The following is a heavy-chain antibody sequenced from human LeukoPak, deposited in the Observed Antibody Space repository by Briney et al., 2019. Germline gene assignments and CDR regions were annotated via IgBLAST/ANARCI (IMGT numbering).Heavy chain of an antibody. J-gene: IGHJ4*02. CDR2: IYYSGST. D-gene: IGHD5-24*01. CDR3: ARAKTLQTRIFDY. CDR1: GGSISSSSYY. V-gene: IGHV4-39*07. Sequence: SETLSLTCTVSGGSISSSSYYWGWIRQPPGKGLEWIGSIYYSGSTYYNPSLKSRVTISVDTSKNQFSLKLSSVTAADTAVYYCARAKTLQTRIFDYWGQGTLVTVSS.